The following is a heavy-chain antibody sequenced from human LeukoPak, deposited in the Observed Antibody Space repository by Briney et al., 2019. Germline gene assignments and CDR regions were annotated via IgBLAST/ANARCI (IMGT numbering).Heavy chain of an antibody. CDR1: GYTFTRYD. CDR3: ARGERRSYDFWGDQYYYYMDV. CDR2: MNPNSGNT. Sequence: ASVKVSCKASGYTFTRYDINWVRQATGQGLEWMGWMNPNSGNTGYAQKFQGRVTFSRDTSMSTAYIELSSLRSDDTAVYYCARGERRSYDFWGDQYYYYMDVWGEGTTVTVSS. V-gene: IGHV1-8*03. J-gene: IGHJ6*03. D-gene: IGHD3-3*01.